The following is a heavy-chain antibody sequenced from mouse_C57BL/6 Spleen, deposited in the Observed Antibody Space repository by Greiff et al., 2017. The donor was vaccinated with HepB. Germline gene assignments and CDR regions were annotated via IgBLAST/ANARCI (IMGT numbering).Heavy chain of an antibody. CDR1: GFTFNTYA. V-gene: IGHV10-3*01. Sequence: GGGLVQPKGSLKLSCAASGFTFNTYAMHWVRQAPGKGLELVARIRSKSSNYATYYADSVKDRFTISRDDSQSMLYLQMNNLKTEDTAMYYCVRSHYDYDYYAMDYWGQGTSVTVSS. CDR3: VRSHYDYDYYAMDY. D-gene: IGHD2-4*01. CDR2: IRSKSSNYAT. J-gene: IGHJ4*01.